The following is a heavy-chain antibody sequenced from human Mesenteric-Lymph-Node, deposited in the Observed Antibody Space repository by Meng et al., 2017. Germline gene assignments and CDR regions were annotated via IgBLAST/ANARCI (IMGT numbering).Heavy chain of an antibody. V-gene: IGHV4-59*01. CDR2: TSYTAGT. Sequence: QVQLQESGPGLGKPLETLSLGCSVSGASTTNDFWTWFRQPPGKALXWFGYTSYTAGTSYNPSLKSRVSMSVDTSKNQFSLKLTSVTAADTAVYFCAKGGGWYAYWGQGALVTVSS. D-gene: IGHD6-19*01. CDR3: AKGGGWYAY. CDR1: GASTTNDF. J-gene: IGHJ4*02.